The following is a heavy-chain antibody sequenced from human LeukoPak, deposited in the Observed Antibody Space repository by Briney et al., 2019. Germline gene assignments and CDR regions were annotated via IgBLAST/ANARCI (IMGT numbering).Heavy chain of an antibody. CDR2: INHSGST. D-gene: IGHD3-22*01. J-gene: IGHJ4*02. CDR1: GGSFSGYY. V-gene: IGHV4-34*01. CDR3: AGVSSGHFDY. Sequence: SETLSLTCAVYGGSFSGYYWSWIRQPPGKGLEWIGEINHSGSTNYNPSLKSRVTISVDTSKNQFSLKLSSVTAADTAVYYCAGVSSGHFDYWGQGTLVTVSS.